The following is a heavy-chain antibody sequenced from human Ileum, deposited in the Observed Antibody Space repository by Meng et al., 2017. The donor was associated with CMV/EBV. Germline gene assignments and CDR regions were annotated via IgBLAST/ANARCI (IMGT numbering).Heavy chain of an antibody. J-gene: IGHJ4*02. CDR3: AREENTVNQFEY. CDR1: GGSISTYD. D-gene: IGHD4-17*01. CDR2: INAGGST. V-gene: IGHV4-4*07. Sequence: QVHLPESGPGLVKPSETLSLTCAVSGGSISTYDWTWVRQPAGKGLEWIGRINAGGSTNDNPSLKSRVTMSVDTSKNQFSLKVTSVTAADTAVYYCAREENTVNQFEYWGQGTLVTVSS.